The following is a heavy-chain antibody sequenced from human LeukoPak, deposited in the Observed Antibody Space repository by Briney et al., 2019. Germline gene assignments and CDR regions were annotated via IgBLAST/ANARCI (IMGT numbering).Heavy chain of an antibody. CDR2: IGYDGSNK. D-gene: IGHD2-15*01. J-gene: IGHJ3*02. CDR1: GFTFGSYA. Sequence: GGSLRLSCAASGFTFGSYAMHWFRQAPGKGRKGVAVIGYDGSNKYYTDSVKGRFTISRDNSKNTLYLQMNSLRAEDTAVYYCTRDICGSGGSCYAPGAFDIWGQGTMVTVSS. CDR3: TRDICGSGGSCYAPGAFDI. V-gene: IGHV3-33*01.